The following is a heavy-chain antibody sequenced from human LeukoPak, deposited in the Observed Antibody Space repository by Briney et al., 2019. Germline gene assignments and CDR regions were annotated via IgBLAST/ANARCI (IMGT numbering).Heavy chain of an antibody. CDR3: ARIDDGFDI. J-gene: IGHJ3*02. CDR1: GYSISSGYY. V-gene: IGHV4-38-2*02. CDR2: IYHSGST. Sequence: SETLSLTCTVSGYSISSGYYWGWLRQPPGKGLEWIGSIYHSGSTYYNPSLKSQVTISVDTSKNQFSLKLTSVTAADTAVYYCARIDDGFDIWGQGTMVTVSS.